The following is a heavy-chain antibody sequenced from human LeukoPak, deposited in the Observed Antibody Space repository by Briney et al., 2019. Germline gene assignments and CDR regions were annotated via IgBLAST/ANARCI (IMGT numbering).Heavy chain of an antibody. CDR3: ASTTQYSSSWYGG. D-gene: IGHD6-13*01. CDR1: GGSISSYY. CDR2: IYYSGST. V-gene: IGHV4-39*07. J-gene: IGHJ4*02. Sequence: SETLSLTCTVSGGSISSYYWSWIRQPPGKGLEWIGSIYYSGSTYYNPSLKSRVTISVDTSKNQFSLKLSSVTAADTAVYYCASTTQYSSSWYGGWGQGTLVTVSS.